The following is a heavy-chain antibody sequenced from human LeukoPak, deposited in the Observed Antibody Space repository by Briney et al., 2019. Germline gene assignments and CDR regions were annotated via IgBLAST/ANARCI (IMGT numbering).Heavy chain of an antibody. CDR2: IYTSGST. J-gene: IGHJ5*02. Sequence: PSETLSLTCTVSGGSISSGSYYWSWIRQPAGKGLEWIGRIYTSGSTNYNPSLKSRVTISVDTSKNQFSLKLSSVTAADTAVYYCAGDHWIELTGWFDPWGQGTLVTVSS. V-gene: IGHV4-61*02. CDR3: AGDHWIELTGWFDP. CDR1: GGSISSGSYY. D-gene: IGHD2-8*01.